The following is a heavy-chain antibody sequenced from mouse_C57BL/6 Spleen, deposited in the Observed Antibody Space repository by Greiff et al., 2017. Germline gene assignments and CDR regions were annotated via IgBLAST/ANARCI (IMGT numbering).Heavy chain of an antibody. D-gene: IGHD2-1*01. CDR2: IWSDGST. J-gene: IGHJ4*01. Sequence: VKLVESGPGLVAPSQSLSITCTVSGFSLTRSGVHWVRQPPGTGLEWLVVIWSDGSTTYNSALNSRLSISTDNSKSQVFLKMNSLQTDDTAMYYCARPYGNDAMDYWGQGTSVTVSS. V-gene: IGHV2-6*03. CDR1: GFSLTRSG. CDR3: ARPYGNDAMDY.